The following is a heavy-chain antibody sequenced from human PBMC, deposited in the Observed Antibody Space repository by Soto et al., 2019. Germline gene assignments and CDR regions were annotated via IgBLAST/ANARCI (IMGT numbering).Heavy chain of an antibody. CDR2: ISYDGSNK. CDR3: ARGSVRRIGEAEYFQH. D-gene: IGHD3-10*01. J-gene: IGHJ1*01. V-gene: IGHV3-30-3*01. CDR1: GFTFSSYA. Sequence: QVQLVESGGGVVQPGRSLRLSCAASGFTFSSYAMHWVRQAPGKGPEWVAVISYDGSNKYYADSVRGRFTISRDNSKNTLYLQMNSLRAEDTAVYYCARGSVRRIGEAEYFQHWGQGTLVTVSS.